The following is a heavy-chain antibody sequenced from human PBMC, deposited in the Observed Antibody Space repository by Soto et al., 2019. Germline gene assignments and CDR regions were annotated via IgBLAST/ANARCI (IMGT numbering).Heavy chain of an antibody. D-gene: IGHD1-26*01. CDR2: ISWNSMST. V-gene: IGHV3-9*01. Sequence: EGQLVESGGGFVQPGRSLRLSCEASGFSFKDYAMHWVRQVPGKGLEWVSGISWNSMSTDYVDSVKGRFTISRDNARQSVYLQMNSLRPEDTAVYYCAKDGSGSYFGSLGNWFGPWGQGTQVTVSS. CDR1: GFSFKDYA. J-gene: IGHJ5*02. CDR3: AKDGSGSYFGSLGNWFGP.